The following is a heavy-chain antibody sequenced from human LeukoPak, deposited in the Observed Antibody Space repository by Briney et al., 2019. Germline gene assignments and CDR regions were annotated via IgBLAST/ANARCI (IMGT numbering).Heavy chain of an antibody. D-gene: IGHD6-6*01. J-gene: IGHJ4*02. V-gene: IGHV4-4*02. CDR3: ARHRAYSSSSPFDY. CDR2: IYHGGDT. CDR1: GGSITSHSW. Sequence: SETLSLTCAVSGGSITSHSWGSWVRQPPGKGLEWIGEIYHGGDTNYDPSVKSRVTMSVDKSKNHFSLNLRSVTAADTAIYYCARHRAYSSSSPFDYWGQGTLVTVSS.